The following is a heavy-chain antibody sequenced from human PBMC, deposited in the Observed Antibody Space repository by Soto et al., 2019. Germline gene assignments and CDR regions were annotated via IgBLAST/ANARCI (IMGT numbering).Heavy chain of an antibody. J-gene: IGHJ4*02. CDR3: ARARDSLFDY. CDR2: TYYRSKWSY. D-gene: IGHD2-21*02. V-gene: IGHV6-1*01. Sequence: PSQTLSLTCAISGDSVSGNTVVWNWIRQSPSRGLEWLGRTYYRSKWSYDYAISVKSRITINPDTSRNQFSLQLNSVTPEDTAIYYCARARDSLFDYWGQGTPVTVSS. CDR1: GDSVSGNTVV.